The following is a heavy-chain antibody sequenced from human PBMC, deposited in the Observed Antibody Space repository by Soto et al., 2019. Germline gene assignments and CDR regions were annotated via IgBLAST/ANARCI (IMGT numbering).Heavy chain of an antibody. J-gene: IGHJ6*02. V-gene: IGHV3-21*01. CDR3: ARYYGSGSFYDYYGMDV. Sequence: EVQLVESGGGLVKPGGSLRLSCAASGFTFSSYSMNWVRQAPGKGLEWVSFISRRSSYIYYADSVKGRFTISRDNAKNSLYLQMSSLSAEDTDVYYCARYYGSGSFYDYYGMDVWGQGTTVTVSS. D-gene: IGHD3-10*01. CDR2: ISRRSSYI. CDR1: GFTFSSYS.